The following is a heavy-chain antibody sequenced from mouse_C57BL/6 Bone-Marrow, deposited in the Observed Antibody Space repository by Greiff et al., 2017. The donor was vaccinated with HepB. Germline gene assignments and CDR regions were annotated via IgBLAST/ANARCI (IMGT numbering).Heavy chain of an antibody. Sequence: VQLKESGAELVRPGASVKLSCTASGFNIKDDYMHWVKQRPEQGLEWIGWIDPENGDTEYASKFQGKATIPADTSSNTAYLQLSSLTSEDTAVYYCTTLITTVVARAYWGQGTLVTVSA. V-gene: IGHV14-4*01. CDR3: TTLITTVVARAY. J-gene: IGHJ3*01. CDR1: GFNIKDDY. D-gene: IGHD1-1*01. CDR2: IDPENGDT.